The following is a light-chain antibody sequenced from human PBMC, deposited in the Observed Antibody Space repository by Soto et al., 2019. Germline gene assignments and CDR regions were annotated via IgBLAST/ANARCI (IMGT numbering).Light chain of an antibody. CDR2: EVS. J-gene: IGLJ1*01. Sequence: QSVLTQPPSASGSPGQSVTISCTGTSSDIGAYDYVSWYQQHPGKVPKLMIYEVSKRPSGVPDRFSASKSGNTASLTVSGLQADDEADYYCSSHGGANNLYVFGTGTKLTVL. CDR1: SSDIGAYDY. CDR3: SSHGGANNLYV. V-gene: IGLV2-8*01.